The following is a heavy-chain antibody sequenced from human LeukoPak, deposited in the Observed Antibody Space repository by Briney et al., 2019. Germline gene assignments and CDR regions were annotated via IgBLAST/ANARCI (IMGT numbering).Heavy chain of an antibody. D-gene: IGHD1-26*01. V-gene: IGHV3-21*01. CDR1: GFSFSDYN. CDR3: AREEGIVRASNAKAFAY. Sequence: GGSLRLSCAASGFSFSDYNINWVRQAPRKGLEWVSSISGSSSHIHYADSVKGRFTISRDNAKSSLYLQMSSLRVEDTAVYYCAREEGIVRASNAKAFAYWGPGTLVIVSA. CDR2: ISGSSSHI. J-gene: IGHJ4*02.